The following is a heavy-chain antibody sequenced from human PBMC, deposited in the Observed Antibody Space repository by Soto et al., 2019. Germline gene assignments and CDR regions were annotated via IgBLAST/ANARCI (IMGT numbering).Heavy chain of an antibody. J-gene: IGHJ4*02. CDR3: ARDLLRFLEWPRPYFDY. Sequence: GASVKVSCKASGYTFTSYAMHWVRQAPGQRLEWMGWINAGNGNTKYSQKFQSRVTITRDTSASTAYMELSSLRSEDTAVYYCARDLLRFLEWPRPYFDYWGQGTLVTVS. CDR1: GYTFTSYA. V-gene: IGHV1-3*01. D-gene: IGHD3-3*01. CDR2: INAGNGNT.